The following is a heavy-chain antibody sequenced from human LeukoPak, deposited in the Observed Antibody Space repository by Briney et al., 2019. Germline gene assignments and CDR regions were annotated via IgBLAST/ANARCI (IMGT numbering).Heavy chain of an antibody. CDR1: GYTFTSYG. CDR2: ISAYNGNT. Sequence: GASVKVSCKASGYTFTSYGISWVRQAPGQGLEWMGWISAYNGNTNYAQKFQGRVTMTRDTSISTAYMELSRLRSDDTAVYYCARDPLRNGDAFDIWGQGTMVTVSS. V-gene: IGHV1-18*01. CDR3: ARDPLRNGDAFDI. D-gene: IGHD2-8*01. J-gene: IGHJ3*02.